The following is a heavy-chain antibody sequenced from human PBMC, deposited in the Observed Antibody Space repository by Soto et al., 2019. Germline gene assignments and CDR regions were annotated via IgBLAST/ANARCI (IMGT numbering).Heavy chain of an antibody. CDR3: ARGLRTGIAAAEDV. Sequence: PGGSLRLSCAASGFTFSSYDMHWVRQATGKGLEWVSAIGTAGDTYYPGSVKGRFTISRDNAKNSLYLQMNSLRAEDTAVYYCARGLRTGIAAAEDVWGQGTTVTVSS. D-gene: IGHD6-13*01. CDR1: GFTFSSYD. V-gene: IGHV3-13*01. J-gene: IGHJ6*02. CDR2: IGTAGDT.